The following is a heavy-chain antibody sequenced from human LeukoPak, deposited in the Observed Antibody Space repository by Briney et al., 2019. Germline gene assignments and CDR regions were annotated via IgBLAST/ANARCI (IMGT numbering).Heavy chain of an antibody. J-gene: IGHJ6*03. CDR2: ISGRGEAI. Sequence: PGGSLRLSCAASGFTFSNHNMDWVRQAPGKGLEWISYISGRGEAIFYADSVQGRFTISRDNAKNSLYLQMNSLRAEDTAVYYCAKLGKTENHYGSGRFSYYYYMDVWGKGTTVTISS. CDR3: AKLGKTENHYGSGRFSYYYYMDV. D-gene: IGHD3-10*01. V-gene: IGHV3-48*01. CDR1: GFTFSNHN.